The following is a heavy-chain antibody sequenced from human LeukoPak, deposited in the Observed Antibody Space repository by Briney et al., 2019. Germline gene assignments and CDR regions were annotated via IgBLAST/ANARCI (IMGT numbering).Heavy chain of an antibody. CDR2: INPNSGGT. D-gene: IGHD2-21*01. J-gene: IGHJ4*02. CDR1: GYTFTSYG. CDR3: AREARWYCGGDCYSFGNDY. V-gene: IGHV1-2*02. Sequence: ASVKVSCKASGYTFTSYGISWVRQAPGQGLEWMGWINPNSGGTNYAQKFQGRVTMTRDTSISTAYMELSRLRSDDTAVYYCAREARWYCGGDCYSFGNDYWGQGTLVTVSS.